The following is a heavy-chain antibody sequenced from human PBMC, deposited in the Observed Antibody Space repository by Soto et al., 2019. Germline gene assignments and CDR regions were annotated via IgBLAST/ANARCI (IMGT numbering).Heavy chain of an antibody. CDR2: MNVDGSTT. V-gene: IGHV3-74*01. D-gene: IGHD1-1*01. J-gene: IGHJ4*02. CDR1: GFTFTSHW. Sequence: EVQLVESGGGLVQPGGSLRISCAASGFTFTSHWMHWVRQAPGKGLVWVSRMNVDGSTTSYADSVKGRFTISRDNAKNTLYLQMNSLRVEDTAVYYCASDLTWKQADYWGQGTLVTVSS. CDR3: ASDLTWKQADY.